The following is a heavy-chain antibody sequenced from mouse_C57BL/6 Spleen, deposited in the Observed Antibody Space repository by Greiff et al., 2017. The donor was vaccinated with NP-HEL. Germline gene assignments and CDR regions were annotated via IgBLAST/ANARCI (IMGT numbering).Heavy chain of an antibody. J-gene: IGHJ4*01. CDR2: IDPNSGGT. Sequence: QVQLQQPGAELVKPGASVKLSCKASGYTFTSYWMHWVKQRPGRGLEWIGRIDPNSGGTKYNEKFKSKATLTVDKPSSTAYMQLRSLTSEEAAVYDCARHAHGLERYYAMEYWGKGTSVTVSS. CDR1: GYTFTSYW. D-gene: IGHD3-1*01. CDR3: ARHAHGLERYYAMEY. V-gene: IGHV1-72*01.